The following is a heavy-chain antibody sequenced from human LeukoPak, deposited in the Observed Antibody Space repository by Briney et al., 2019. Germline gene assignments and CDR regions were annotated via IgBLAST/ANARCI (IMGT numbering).Heavy chain of an antibody. CDR1: GGSISSYY. V-gene: IGHV4-59*12. Sequence: SETLSLTCTVSGGSISSYYWSWIRQPPGKGLEWIGYIYYSGSTNYNPSLKSRVTISVDTSKNQFSLKLSSVTAADTAVYYCARGRRRYDFWSGYYPFDYWGQGTLVTVSS. J-gene: IGHJ4*02. D-gene: IGHD3-3*01. CDR2: IYYSGST. CDR3: ARGRRRYDFWSGYYPFDY.